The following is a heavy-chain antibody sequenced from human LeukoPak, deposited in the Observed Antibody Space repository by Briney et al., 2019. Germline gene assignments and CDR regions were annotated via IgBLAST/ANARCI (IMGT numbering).Heavy chain of an antibody. CDR3: ARPTTVTTHYFQH. CDR2: INHSGST. J-gene: IGHJ1*01. CDR1: GGSFSGYY. D-gene: IGHD4-17*01. V-gene: IGHV4-34*01. Sequence: PSETLSLTCAVYGGSFSGYYWSWIREPPGKGLEWIGEINHSGSTNYSPSLKSRVTISVDTSKNQFSLKLTSVTAADTAVYYCARPTTVTTHYFQHWGQGTLVTVSS.